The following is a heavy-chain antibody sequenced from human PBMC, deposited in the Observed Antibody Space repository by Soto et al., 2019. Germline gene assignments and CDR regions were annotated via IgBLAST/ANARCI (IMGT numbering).Heavy chain of an antibody. CDR2: INPNIGGT. D-gene: IGHD6-13*01. CDR1: TCNY. Sequence: ASVKVSCKASTCNYLHWVRQAPGQGLEWMGWINPNIGGTHYAEQFRGRGTMTWDTSISTVYMELNSLTSDDTAVYYCAREEATAGNDCFDYWGQGTLVNVSS. CDR3: AREEATAGNDCFDY. V-gene: IGHV1-2*02. J-gene: IGHJ4*02.